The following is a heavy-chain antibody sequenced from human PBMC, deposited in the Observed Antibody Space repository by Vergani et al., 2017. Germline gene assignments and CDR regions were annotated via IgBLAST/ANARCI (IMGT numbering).Heavy chain of an antibody. V-gene: IGHV3-48*01. CDR1: GFTFSSYS. CDR2: ISRSSSTI. D-gene: IGHD6-13*01. CDR3: SSRNPAAARNNYYYYYYMDV. J-gene: IGHJ6*03. Sequence: EVQLVESGGGLVQPGGSLRLSCAASGFTFSSYSMNWVRQAPGKGLEWVSYISRSSSTIYYQASVKGRFTISRDNAKNSLYLQMNSLRAEDTAVYYCSSRNPAAARNNYYYYYYMDVWGKGTTVTVSS.